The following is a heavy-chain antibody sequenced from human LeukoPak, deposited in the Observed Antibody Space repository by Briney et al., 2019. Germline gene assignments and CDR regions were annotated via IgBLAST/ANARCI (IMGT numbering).Heavy chain of an antibody. CDR3: AKDPTGSSWYYGDWFDP. CDR2: IKPDGSDK. D-gene: IGHD6-13*01. Sequence: PGGSLRLSCAASGFTFSSYWMSWVRQAPGKGLEWVANIKPDGSDKYYVDSVKGRFTISRDNAKNSLYLQMNSLRAEDTAVYYCAKDPTGSSWYYGDWFDPWGQGTLVTVSS. CDR1: GFTFSSYW. J-gene: IGHJ5*02. V-gene: IGHV3-7*01.